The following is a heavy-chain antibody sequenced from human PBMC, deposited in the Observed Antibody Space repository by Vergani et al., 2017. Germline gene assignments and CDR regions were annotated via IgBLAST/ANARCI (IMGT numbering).Heavy chain of an antibody. V-gene: IGHV1-3*01. Sequence: QVQLVQSGAEVKKPGASVKVSCKASGYTFTSYAMHWVRQAPGQRLEWMGWINAGNGNTKYSQKFQGRVTITRETSASTAYMELSSLRSEDTAVYYCARDFGVGSGGSCYSGSGCYYYYYMDVWGKGTTVTVSS. D-gene: IGHD2-15*01. CDR1: GYTFTSYA. J-gene: IGHJ6*03. CDR2: INAGNGNT. CDR3: ARDFGVGSGGSCYSGSGCYYYYYMDV.